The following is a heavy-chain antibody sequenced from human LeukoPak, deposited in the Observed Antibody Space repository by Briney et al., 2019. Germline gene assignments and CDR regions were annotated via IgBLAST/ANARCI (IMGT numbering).Heavy chain of an antibody. J-gene: IGHJ6*02. CDR1: GGSFSGYY. Sequence: SETLSLTCAVYGGSFSGYYWSWIRQPPGKGLEWIGEINHSGSTNYNPSLKSRVTISVDTSKNLFPLKLSSVTAADTAVYYCARVNYYYGMGVWGQGTTVTVSS. CDR2: INHSGST. CDR3: ARVNYYYGMGV. V-gene: IGHV4-34*01.